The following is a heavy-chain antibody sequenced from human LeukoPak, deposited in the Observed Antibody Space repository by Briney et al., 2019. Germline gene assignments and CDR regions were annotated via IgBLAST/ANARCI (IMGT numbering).Heavy chain of an antibody. CDR2: IYYSGST. V-gene: IGHV4-39*07. Sequence: SETLSLTCTVSGGSISSSSYYWGWIRQPPGKGLEWIGSIYYSGSTYYNPSLKSRVTISVDTSKNQFSLKLSSVTAADTAVYYCARDLSGNWNKDAPLEGDYWGQGTLVTVSS. D-gene: IGHD1-20*01. CDR1: GGSISSSSYY. CDR3: ARDLSGNWNKDAPLEGDY. J-gene: IGHJ4*02.